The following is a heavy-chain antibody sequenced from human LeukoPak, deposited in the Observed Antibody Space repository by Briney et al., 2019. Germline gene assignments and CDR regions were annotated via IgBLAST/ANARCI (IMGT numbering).Heavy chain of an antibody. D-gene: IGHD6-13*01. J-gene: IGHJ4*02. V-gene: IGHV1-2*02. CDR1: GYTFTGYY. Sequence: ASVKVSCKASGYTFTGYYMHWVRQAPGQGLEWMGWINPNSGATNYAQKFQGRVTMTRDTSTSTVYMELSSLRSEDTAVYYCARLGYSSSWYMRDYWGQGTLVTVSS. CDR3: ARLGYSSSWYMRDY. CDR2: INPNSGAT.